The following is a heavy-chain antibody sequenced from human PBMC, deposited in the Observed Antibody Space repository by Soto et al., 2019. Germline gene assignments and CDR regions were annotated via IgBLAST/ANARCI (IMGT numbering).Heavy chain of an antibody. D-gene: IGHD6-13*01. CDR2: IYYSGST. Sequence: QVQLQESGPGLVKPSQTLSLTCTVSGGSISSGGYYWSWIRQHPGKGLEWIGYIYYSGSTYYNPSPKSRVTISVDTSKNQFSLKLSPVPAADTAVYYCVRVGRSIAAAGTHFDYWGQGTLVNVSS. CDR1: GGSISSGGYY. J-gene: IGHJ4*02. CDR3: VRVGRSIAAAGTHFDY. V-gene: IGHV4-31*03.